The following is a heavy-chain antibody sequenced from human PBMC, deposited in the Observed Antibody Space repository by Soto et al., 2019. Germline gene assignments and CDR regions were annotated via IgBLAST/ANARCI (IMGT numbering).Heavy chain of an antibody. CDR2: IYDGGST. D-gene: IGHD2-21*01. V-gene: IGHV4-30-4*01. J-gene: IGHJ4*02. CDR1: GGSISTVNYY. Sequence: QVQLQESGPGLVKPSQTLSLTCTVSGGSISTVNYYWSWLRQPPDKGLEWIGNIYDGGSTYNNPSLKSRVTVSEDTSKNQLSIRLSSVSAADTAVYYGSRGRSVEKVDYWGQGTRVTVSS. CDR3: SRGRSVEKVDY.